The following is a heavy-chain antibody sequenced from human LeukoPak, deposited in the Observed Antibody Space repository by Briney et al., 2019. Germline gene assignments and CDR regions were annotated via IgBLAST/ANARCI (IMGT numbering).Heavy chain of an antibody. CDR1: GYTFTSYG. J-gene: IGHJ4*02. D-gene: IGHD6-13*01. Sequence: GASVKVSCKAFGYTFTSYGISWVRQAPGQGLEWMGWISAYNGNTNYAQKLQGRVTMTTDTPTSTAYMELRSPRSDDTAVYYCARMAGQQLVRPDYWGQGTLVTVSS. V-gene: IGHV1-18*01. CDR2: ISAYNGNT. CDR3: ARMAGQQLVRPDY.